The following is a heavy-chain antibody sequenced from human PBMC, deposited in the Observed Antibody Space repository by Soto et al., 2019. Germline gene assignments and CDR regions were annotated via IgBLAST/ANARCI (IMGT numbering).Heavy chain of an antibody. Sequence: EVQLVESGGGLVKPGGSLRVSCAASGVTFSSYSMNWVRQAPGKGLGWVSSISSSSSYIYYADSVKGRFTISRDNAKNSLYLQMNSLRAEDTAVYYCATDHCSSTSCYGLWGQGTLVTVSS. CDR3: ATDHCSSTSCYGL. CDR1: GVTFSSYS. D-gene: IGHD2-2*01. J-gene: IGHJ4*02. CDR2: ISSSSSYI. V-gene: IGHV3-21*01.